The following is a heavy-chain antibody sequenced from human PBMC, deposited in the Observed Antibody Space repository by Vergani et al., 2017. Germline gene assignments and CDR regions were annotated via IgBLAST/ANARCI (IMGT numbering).Heavy chain of an antibody. V-gene: IGHV3-33*08. Sequence: VQLLESGGDLVQPGGSLRLSCAASGFTFSSYGMHWVRQAPGKGLEWVAVIWYDGSNKYYADSVKGRFTISRDNSKNTLYLQMNSLRAEDTAVYYCARGPNYYYYYMDVWGKGTTVTVSS. J-gene: IGHJ6*03. CDR3: ARGPNYYYYYMDV. CDR1: GFTFSSYG. CDR2: IWYDGSNK.